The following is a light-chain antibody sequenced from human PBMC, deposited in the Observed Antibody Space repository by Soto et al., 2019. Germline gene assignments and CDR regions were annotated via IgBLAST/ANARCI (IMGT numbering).Light chain of an antibody. CDR2: AAS. Sequence: DIQMTQSPSSLSASVGDRVTITCRASQSIRNYLNWYQQKPGKAPNLLIYAASSLLSGVPSRFSGSGSGTDFTLTIGGLQPEDFATYYCQQSYSNSPTFGQGTKVEIK. J-gene: IGKJ1*01. CDR1: QSIRNY. CDR3: QQSYSNSPT. V-gene: IGKV1-39*01.